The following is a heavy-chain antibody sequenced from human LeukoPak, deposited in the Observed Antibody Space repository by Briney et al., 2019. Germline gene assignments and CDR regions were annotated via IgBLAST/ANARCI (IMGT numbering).Heavy chain of an antibody. J-gene: IGHJ5*01. D-gene: IGHD1-26*01. CDR2: TYYRSKWSN. CDR1: GDSVSANSAT. Sequence: SQTLSLTCAISGDSVSANSATWTWLRQSPSRGLEWLGRTYYRSKWSNDYAVSMKSRITINPDTSKNQFSLQLNSVTPEDTAVYYCARLVGASWFDSWGQGTLVTVSS. CDR3: ARLVGASWFDS. V-gene: IGHV6-1*01.